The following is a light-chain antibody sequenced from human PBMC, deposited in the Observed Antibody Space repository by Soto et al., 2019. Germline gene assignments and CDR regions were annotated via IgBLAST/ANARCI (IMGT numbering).Light chain of an antibody. Sequence: PGERATLSCRASQSVSSYLAWYQQKPGQAPRLLIYDASNRATGIPARFSGSGSGTDFTLTISSLEPEDFAVYYCQQRSALTFGGGTKVEIK. J-gene: IGKJ4*01. CDR3: QQRSALT. V-gene: IGKV3-11*01. CDR1: QSVSSY. CDR2: DAS.